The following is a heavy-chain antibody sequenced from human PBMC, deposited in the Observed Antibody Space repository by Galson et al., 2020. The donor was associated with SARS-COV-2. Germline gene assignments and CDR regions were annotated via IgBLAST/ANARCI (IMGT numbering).Heavy chain of an antibody. D-gene: IGHD6-13*01. CDR1: GYSFTSYW. V-gene: IGHV5-51*01. CDR2: IYPGDSDT. J-gene: IGHJ4*02. Sequence: KIGESLKISCKGSGYSFTSYWIGWVRQMPGKGLEWMGIIYPGDSDTRYSPSFQGQVTISADKSISTAYLQWSSLKASDNAMHYCSRGPIAAAGLFDYWGQGTLVTVSS. CDR3: SRGPIAAAGLFDY.